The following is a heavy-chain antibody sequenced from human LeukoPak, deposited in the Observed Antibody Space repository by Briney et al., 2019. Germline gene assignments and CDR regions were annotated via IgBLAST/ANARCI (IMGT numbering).Heavy chain of an antibody. Sequence: SETLSLTCTVSGGSVISVYYYWSWIPQPPGEGVRWSWYIYYSGSTNYNTSPKSRVTISVDTSKTHFSLKLNSVTTADTAVYYCATYYFGSGSAKYYFDYWGQGTLVTVSS. CDR3: ATYYFGSGSAKYYFDY. D-gene: IGHD3-10*01. CDR2: IYYSGST. CDR1: GGSVISVYYY. V-gene: IGHV4-61*03. J-gene: IGHJ4*02.